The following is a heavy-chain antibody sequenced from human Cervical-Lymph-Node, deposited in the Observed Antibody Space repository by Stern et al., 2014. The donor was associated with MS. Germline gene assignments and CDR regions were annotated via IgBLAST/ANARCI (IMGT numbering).Heavy chain of an antibody. Sequence: EVQLVESGAEVKKPGESLKISCKASGYSFTTYWIGWVRQMSGQGLEWMGIIYPRDSDARLSPSFHGQVTITVDNSINTSYLQWSSLKASDTAMYYCARRGPAAEIDFWGQGTLVTVSS. CDR3: ARRGPAAEIDF. CDR2: IYPRDSDA. V-gene: IGHV5-51*01. CDR1: GYSFTTYW. J-gene: IGHJ4*02. D-gene: IGHD6-13*01.